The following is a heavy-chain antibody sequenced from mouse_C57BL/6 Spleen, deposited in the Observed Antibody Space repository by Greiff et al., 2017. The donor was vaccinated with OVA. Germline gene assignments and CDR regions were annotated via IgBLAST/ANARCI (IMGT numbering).Heavy chain of an antibody. V-gene: IGHV5-17*01. D-gene: IGHD1-1*01. J-gene: IGHJ1*03. Sequence: EVQVVESGGGLVKPGGSLKLSCAASGFTFSDYGMHWVRQAPEKGLEWVAYISSGSSTIYYADTVKGRFTISRDNAKNTLFLQMTSLRSEDTAMYYCARSDGSHWYFDVWGTGTTVTVSS. CDR1: GFTFSDYG. CDR2: ISSGSSTI. CDR3: ARSDGSHWYFDV.